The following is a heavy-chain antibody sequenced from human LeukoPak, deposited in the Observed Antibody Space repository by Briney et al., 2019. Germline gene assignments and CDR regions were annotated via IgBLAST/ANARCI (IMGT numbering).Heavy chain of an antibody. CDR1: GYTFTIYY. V-gene: IGHV1-46*01. Sequence: ASVTVSYKASGYTFTIYYMHWVRQAPGQGLEWMGIINPSGGSTSYAQKFQGRVTMTRDTSTSTVYMELSSLRSEDTAVYYCAGDWTLAVAGTLVYWGQGTLVTVSS. CDR2: INPSGGST. CDR3: AGDWTLAVAGTLVY. D-gene: IGHD6-19*01. J-gene: IGHJ4*02.